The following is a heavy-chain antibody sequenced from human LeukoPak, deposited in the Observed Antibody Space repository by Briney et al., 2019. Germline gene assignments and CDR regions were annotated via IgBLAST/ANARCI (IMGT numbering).Heavy chain of an antibody. CDR2: IRSSSRYI. Sequence: AGSLTPSSAPSALSSTRLTADCVRQAPGKGLEWVSSIRSSSRYIYYADSVKGRFTISRDNAKNSLYLQMNSLRAEDTAGYYCARVHYDFLTGYSRDFDYWGQGTLVSVSS. V-gene: IGHV3-21*01. CDR3: ARVHYDFLTGYSRDFDY. CDR1: ALSSTRLT. J-gene: IGHJ4*02. D-gene: IGHD3-9*01.